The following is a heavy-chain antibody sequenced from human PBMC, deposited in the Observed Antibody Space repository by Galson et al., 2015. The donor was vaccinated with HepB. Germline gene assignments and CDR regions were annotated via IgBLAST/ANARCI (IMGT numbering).Heavy chain of an antibody. CDR1: GYTFTSYG. V-gene: IGHV1-18*01. D-gene: IGHD3-3*01. J-gene: IGHJ6*03. Sequence: SVKVSCKASGYTFTSYGISWVRQAPGQGLEWMGWISAYNGNTNYAQKLQGRVTMTTDTSTSTAYMELRSLRSDDTAVYYCARDSQHDFWSGYTQYYYYMDVWGKGTTVTVSS. CDR3: ARDSQHDFWSGYTQYYYYMDV. CDR2: ISAYNGNT.